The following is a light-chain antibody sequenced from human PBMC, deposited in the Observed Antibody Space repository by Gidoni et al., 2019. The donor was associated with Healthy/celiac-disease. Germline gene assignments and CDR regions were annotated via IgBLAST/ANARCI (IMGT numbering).Light chain of an antibody. CDR2: QDS. Sequence: SYELTQPPSVSVSPGQTASITCSGDKLGAKYACWHQQKPGQSPVLVIYQDSKRPSGIPERFSGSNSGNTATLTISGTQAMDEADYYCQAWDSSLVVFGGGTKLTVL. V-gene: IGLV3-1*01. J-gene: IGLJ2*01. CDR1: KLGAKY. CDR3: QAWDSSLVV.